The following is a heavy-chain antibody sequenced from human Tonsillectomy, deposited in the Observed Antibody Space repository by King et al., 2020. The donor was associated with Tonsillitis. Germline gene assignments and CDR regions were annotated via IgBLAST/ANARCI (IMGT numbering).Heavy chain of an antibody. Sequence: QLVQSGAEVKKPGSSVKVSCKASGGTFSSYAISWVRQAPGQGLEWMGGIIPIFGTANYAQKFQGRVTITADESTSTAYMELSSLRSEDTAVYYCARVGTTFTMVRGVDKRLDPWGQGTLVTVSS. V-gene: IGHV1-69*01. D-gene: IGHD3-10*01. CDR2: IIPIFGTA. J-gene: IGHJ5*02. CDR3: ARVGTTFTMVRGVDKRLDP. CDR1: GGTFSSYA.